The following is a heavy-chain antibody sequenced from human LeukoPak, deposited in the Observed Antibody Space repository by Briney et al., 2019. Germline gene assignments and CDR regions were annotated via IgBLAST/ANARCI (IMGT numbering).Heavy chain of an antibody. J-gene: IGHJ4*02. D-gene: IGHD6-19*01. CDR1: GFTFSSYA. Sequence: GGSLRLSCAASGFTFSSYAMSWVRQAPGKGLEWVSAISGSGGSTYYADSVKGRFTISRDNSKNTLYLQMNSLRAEDTAVYYCAKNPYSSGWYTTLDYWGQGTLVTVSS. CDR2: ISGSGGST. CDR3: AKNPYSSGWYTTLDY. V-gene: IGHV3-23*01.